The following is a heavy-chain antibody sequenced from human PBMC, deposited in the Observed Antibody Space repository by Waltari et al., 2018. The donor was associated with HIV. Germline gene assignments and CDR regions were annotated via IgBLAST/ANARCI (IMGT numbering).Heavy chain of an antibody. J-gene: IGHJ4*02. CDR3: ARDPYYYDSSGYLCYFDY. V-gene: IGHV3-30-3*01. CDR1: GFPFSSYA. CDR2: ISYDGSNK. D-gene: IGHD3-22*01. Sequence: QVQLVESGGGVVQPGRSLRLSCAASGFPFSSYAMHWSRQAPGKGLEWVAVISYDGSNKYYADSVKGRFTISRDNSKNTLYLQMNSLRAEDTAVYYCARDPYYYDSSGYLCYFDYWGQGTLVTVSS.